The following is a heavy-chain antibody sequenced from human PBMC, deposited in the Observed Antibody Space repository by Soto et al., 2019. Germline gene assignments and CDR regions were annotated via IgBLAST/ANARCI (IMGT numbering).Heavy chain of an antibody. J-gene: IGHJ4*02. CDR1: GASVSSSTGYY. CDR2: VYYSGNS. CDR3: AREHGTKGVIDY. Sequence: KTSETLSLTCTVSGASVSSSTGYYWSWIRQFPGKGLEWIGYVYYSGNSYSKPSLRSRVSISVDTSKNEFSLRLTSVTDADTALYYCAREHGTKGVIDYWGQGTLVTVSS. D-gene: IGHD1-7*01. V-gene: IGHV4-31*03.